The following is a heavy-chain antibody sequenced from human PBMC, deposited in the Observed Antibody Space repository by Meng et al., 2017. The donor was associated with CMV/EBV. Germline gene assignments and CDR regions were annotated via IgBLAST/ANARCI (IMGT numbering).Heavy chain of an antibody. V-gene: IGHV4-4*07. Sequence: GSLRLSCTVSGGSISSYYWSWIRQPAGKGLEWIGRIYTSGSTNYNPSLKSRVTMSVDTSKNQFSLKLSSVTAADTAVYYCARDHHTHGFLESYYGMDVWGQGTTVTVSS. J-gene: IGHJ6*02. CDR1: GGSISSYY. D-gene: IGHD3-3*01. CDR3: ARDHHTHGFLESYYGMDV. CDR2: IYTSGST.